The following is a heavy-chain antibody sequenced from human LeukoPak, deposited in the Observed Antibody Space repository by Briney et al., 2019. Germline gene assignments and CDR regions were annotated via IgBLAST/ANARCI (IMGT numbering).Heavy chain of an antibody. CDR2: IYYSGST. D-gene: IGHD4-17*01. CDR1: GGSISSSSYY. J-gene: IGHJ4*02. Sequence: SETLSLTCAVSGGSISSSSYYWGWIRQPPGKGLEWIGSIYYSGSTYYNPSLKSRVTISVDTSKNQFSLKLSSVTAADTAVYYCARDPYDYGDQGFDYWGQGTLVTVSS. CDR3: ARDPYDYGDQGFDY. V-gene: IGHV4-39*07.